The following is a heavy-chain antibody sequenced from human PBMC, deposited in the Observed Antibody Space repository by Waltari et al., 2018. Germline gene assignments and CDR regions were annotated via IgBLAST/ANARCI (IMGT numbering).Heavy chain of an antibody. V-gene: IGHV1-69-2*01. Sequence: EVQLVQSGAEVKKPGATVKISCKASGYTFTDYYMHWVQQAPGKGLEWMGRVDPEDGETIYAEKFQGRVTITADTSISTAYMELSRLRSDDTAVYYCARVMLLPSPYFDYWGQGTLVTVSS. CDR2: VDPEDGET. D-gene: IGHD3-22*01. CDR1: GYTFTDYY. J-gene: IGHJ4*02. CDR3: ARVMLLPSPYFDY.